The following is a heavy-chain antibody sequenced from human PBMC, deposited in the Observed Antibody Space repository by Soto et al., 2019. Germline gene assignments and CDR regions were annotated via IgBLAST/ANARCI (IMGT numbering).Heavy chain of an antibody. D-gene: IGHD6-19*01. Sequence: SVKVSCKASGGTFSSYTISWVRQAPGQGLEWMGRIIPILGIANYAQKFQGRVTITADKSTSTAYMELSSLRSEDTAVYYCARSVTVAGTIDYWGQGTLVTVSS. CDR2: IIPILGIA. J-gene: IGHJ4*02. CDR1: GGTFSSYT. V-gene: IGHV1-69*02. CDR3: ARSVTVAGTIDY.